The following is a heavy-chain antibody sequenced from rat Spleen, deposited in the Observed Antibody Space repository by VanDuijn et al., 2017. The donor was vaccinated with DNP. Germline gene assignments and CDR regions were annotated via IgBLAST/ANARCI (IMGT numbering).Heavy chain of an antibody. Sequence: EVQLVASGGDLVQPGRSLKLSCVASGFTFSDYYMAWVRQVPGKGLEWVASITSSGGSTYYPDSVKGRFTISRDNAKNTLYLQMNSLRSEDTATYYCTRGGAYYGLFDYWGQGVMVTVSS. CDR1: GFTFSDYY. J-gene: IGHJ2*01. CDR3: TRGGAYYGLFDY. D-gene: IGHD1-6*01. CDR2: ITSSGGST. V-gene: IGHV5-31*01.